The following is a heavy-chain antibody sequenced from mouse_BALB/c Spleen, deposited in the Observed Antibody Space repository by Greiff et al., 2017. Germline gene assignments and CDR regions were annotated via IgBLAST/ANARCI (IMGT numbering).Heavy chain of an antibody. J-gene: IGHJ3*01. Sequence: EVKLMESGGGLVQPKGSLKLSCAASGFTFNTYAMNWVRQAPGKGLEWVARIRSKSNNYATYYADSVKDRFTISRDDSQSMLYLQMNNLKTEDTAMYYCVREGRWFAYWGQGTLVTVSA. V-gene: IGHV10-1*02. CDR2: IRSKSNNYAT. CDR1: GFTFNTYA. D-gene: IGHD3-3*01. CDR3: VREGRWFAY.